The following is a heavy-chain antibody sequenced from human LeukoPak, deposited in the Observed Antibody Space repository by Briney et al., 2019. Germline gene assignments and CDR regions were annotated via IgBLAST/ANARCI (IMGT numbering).Heavy chain of an antibody. D-gene: IGHD3-3*01. CDR3: ARDALYYDFWSGYYPLSP. CDR1: GFTFSSYS. Sequence: GGSLRLSCAATGFTFSSYSMNWVRQAPGKGLEWVSSISSSSSYIYYADSVKGRFTISRDNAKNSLYLQVNSLRAEDTAVYYCARDALYYDFWSGYYPLSPWGQGTLVTVSS. V-gene: IGHV3-21*01. CDR2: ISSSSSYI. J-gene: IGHJ5*02.